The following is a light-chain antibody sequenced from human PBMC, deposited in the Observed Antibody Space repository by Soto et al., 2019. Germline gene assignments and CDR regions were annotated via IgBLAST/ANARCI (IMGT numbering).Light chain of an antibody. V-gene: IGLV2-23*02. J-gene: IGLJ3*02. CDR3: CSYAGRSTLV. Sequence: QSALTQPASVSGSPGQSITIFCTGTSSDVGSYSLVSWYQHLPGTAPKLIIYEVSKRPSGVSNRFSGSKSGHTASLTISGLQAEGEAHYYCCSYAGRSTLVFGGGTKLTVL. CDR2: EVS. CDR1: SSDVGSYSL.